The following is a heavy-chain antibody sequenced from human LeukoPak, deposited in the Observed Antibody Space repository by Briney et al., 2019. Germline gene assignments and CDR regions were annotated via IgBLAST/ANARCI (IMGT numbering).Heavy chain of an antibody. D-gene: IGHD3-3*01. CDR3: ARSTETYYDFWSGYFS. Sequence: GGSLRLSCAASGFTFSSYGMHWVRQAPGKGLEWVAVIWYDGSNKYYADSVKGRFTISRDNSKNTLYLQMNSLRAEDTAVYYCARSTETYYDFWSGYFSWGQGTLVTVSS. CDR1: GFTFSSYG. J-gene: IGHJ5*02. V-gene: IGHV3-33*01. CDR2: IWYDGSNK.